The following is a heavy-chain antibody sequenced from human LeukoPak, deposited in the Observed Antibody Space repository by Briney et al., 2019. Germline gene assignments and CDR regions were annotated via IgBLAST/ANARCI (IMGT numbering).Heavy chain of an antibody. CDR2: ISSSSSYI. CDR1: GFTFGSYS. CDR3: ARDLYDSGAYSSPIDY. J-gene: IGHJ4*02. Sequence: GGSLRLSCAASGFTFGSYSMNWVRQAPGKGLEWVSSISSSSSYIHSADSVKGRFTISRDNAKNSLYLQMNSLRAEDTAVYYCARDLYDSGAYSSPIDYWGQGTLVTVSS. V-gene: IGHV3-21*01. D-gene: IGHD3-22*01.